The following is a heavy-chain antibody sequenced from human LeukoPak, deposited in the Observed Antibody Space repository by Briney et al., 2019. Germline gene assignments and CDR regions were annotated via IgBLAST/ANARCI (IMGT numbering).Heavy chain of an antibody. J-gene: IGHJ3*02. CDR2: IYSGGST. CDR1: GFTVSGHY. D-gene: IGHD4-17*01. V-gene: IGHV3-53*01. Sequence: PGGSLRLSCAASGFTVSGHYMSWVRQAPGKGLGWVSVIYSGGSTFYGDSVKGRFTISRDNPKNTLYLQMNSLRAEDTAVYYCARARYDYGDYVGAFDIWGQGTMVTVSS. CDR3: ARARYDYGDYVGAFDI.